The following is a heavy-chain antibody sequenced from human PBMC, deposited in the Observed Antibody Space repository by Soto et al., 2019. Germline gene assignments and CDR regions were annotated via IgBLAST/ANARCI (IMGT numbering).Heavy chain of an antibody. CDR2: ISAYNGNT. J-gene: IGHJ4*02. Sequence: ASVKVSCKASGYTFTSYGISWVRQAPGQGLEWMGWISAYNGNTNYAQKLQGRVTMTTDTSTSTAYMELRSLRSDDTAVYYCARDEYSWAPSSPFDYWGQGPLVTVSS. D-gene: IGHD1-26*01. V-gene: IGHV1-18*01. CDR3: ARDEYSWAPSSPFDY. CDR1: GYTFTSYG.